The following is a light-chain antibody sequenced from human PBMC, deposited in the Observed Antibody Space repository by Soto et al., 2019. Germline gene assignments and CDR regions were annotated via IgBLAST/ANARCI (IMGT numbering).Light chain of an antibody. CDR3: QQYNNWPPIT. J-gene: IGKJ5*01. CDR2: DAS. CDR1: QDISNY. Sequence: DIRMTQSPSSLSASVGDRVTITCQASQDISNYLNWYQQTPGKAPKLLIYDASNLETGVPSRFSGSGSGTEFTLTISSLQSEDFAVYYCQQYNNWPPITFGQGTRLEI. V-gene: IGKV1-33*01.